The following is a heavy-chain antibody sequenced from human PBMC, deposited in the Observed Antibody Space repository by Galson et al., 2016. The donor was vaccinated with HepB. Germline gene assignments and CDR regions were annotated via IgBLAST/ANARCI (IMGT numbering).Heavy chain of an antibody. CDR2: LHTSGAT. D-gene: IGHD1-26*01. CDR3: AIWEWELPPC. Sequence: SLRLSCAASGFTFSISAMNWVRQAPGKGLEWVSGLHTSGATYYADSVRGRFTISRDNSKNTLYLQMSSPRAEDAAVYYCAIWEWELPPCWGQGTLVTVSS. CDR1: GFTFSISA. V-gene: IGHV3-23*01. J-gene: IGHJ4*02.